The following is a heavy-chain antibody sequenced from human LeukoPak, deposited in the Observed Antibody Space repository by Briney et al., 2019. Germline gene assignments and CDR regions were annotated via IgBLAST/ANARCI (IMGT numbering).Heavy chain of an antibody. D-gene: IGHD7-27*01. CDR2: INPNSGVT. V-gene: IGHV1-2*02. CDR1: GCTFTDNH. J-gene: IGHJ3*02. CDR3: ARELGRNAFDI. Sequence: ASVKVSCKASGCTFTDNHMFWIRQAPGQGPECMGWINPNSGVTNYAQKFQGRITMTRDTSISTAFMDLSRLTSDDTAIYFCARELGRNAFDIWGQGTVVTVSP.